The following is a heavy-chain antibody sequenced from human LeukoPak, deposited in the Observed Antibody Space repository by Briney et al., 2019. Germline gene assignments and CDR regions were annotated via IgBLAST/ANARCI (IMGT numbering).Heavy chain of an antibody. Sequence: GGSLRLSCAASGFTFDDYAMHWVRHAPGKGLEWVSGISWNSGSIGYADSVKGRFTISRDNAKNSLYLQMNSLRAEDTALYYCAKDARGGYYYYMDVWGKGTTVTVSS. CDR1: GFTFDDYA. CDR2: ISWNSGSI. J-gene: IGHJ6*03. D-gene: IGHD3-16*01. V-gene: IGHV3-9*01. CDR3: AKDARGGYYYYMDV.